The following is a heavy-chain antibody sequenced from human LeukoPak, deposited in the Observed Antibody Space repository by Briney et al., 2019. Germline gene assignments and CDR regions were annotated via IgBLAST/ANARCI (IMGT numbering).Heavy chain of an antibody. D-gene: IGHD3-22*01. J-gene: IGHJ4*02. CDR2: IYYSGST. Sequence: SSETLSLTCTVSGGSISSSSYYWGWIRQPPGRGLEWIGSIYYSGSTYYNPSLKSRVTISVDTSKNQFSLKLSSVTAADTAVYYCARDVPLDYYDSSGLDYWGQGTLVTVSS. CDR3: ARDVPLDYYDSSGLDY. CDR1: GGSISSSSYY. V-gene: IGHV4-39*07.